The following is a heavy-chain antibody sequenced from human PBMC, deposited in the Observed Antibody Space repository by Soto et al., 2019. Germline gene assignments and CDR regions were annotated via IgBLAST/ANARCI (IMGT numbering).Heavy chain of an antibody. CDR1: GFTFDDHG. CDR3: AKDSGSYYAPPDY. Sequence: GGSLRLSCAASGFTFDDHGMHWVRQAPGKGLEWVSGISWNSHTIDYADSVKGRFTISRDNAKNSLYLQMSSLRPEDTALYYCAKDSGSYYAPPDYWGQGTLVTVSS. CDR2: ISWNSHTI. V-gene: IGHV3-9*01. D-gene: IGHD3-10*01. J-gene: IGHJ4*02.